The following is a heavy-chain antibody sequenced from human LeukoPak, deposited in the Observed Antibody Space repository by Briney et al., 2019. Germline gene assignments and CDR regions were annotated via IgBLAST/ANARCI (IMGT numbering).Heavy chain of an antibody. V-gene: IGHV3-23*01. CDR2: ISGSGGST. D-gene: IGHD3-10*01. CDR1: GFTFSSYA. CDR3: AKGGSMVRGVIITLDY. J-gene: IGHJ4*02. Sequence: GGSLRLSCAASGFTFSSYAMSWVRQAPGKGLEWVPTISGSGGSTYYADSVRGRFTISRDNSKDTLYLQMNSLRAEDTAVYYCAKGGSMVRGVIITLDYWGQGTLVTVSS.